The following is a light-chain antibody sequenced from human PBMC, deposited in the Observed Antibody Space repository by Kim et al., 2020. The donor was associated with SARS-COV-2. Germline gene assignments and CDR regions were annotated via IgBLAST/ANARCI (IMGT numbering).Light chain of an antibody. V-gene: IGLV2-23*02. Sequence: IPISCTGTSSDVGSYNLVSWYQQHPGKAPKLMIYEVSKRPSGVSNRFSGSKSGNTASLTISGLQAEDEADYYCCSYAGSSTFDVVFGGGTQLTVL. CDR1: SSDVGSYNL. CDR3: CSYAGSSTFDVV. J-gene: IGLJ2*01. CDR2: EVS.